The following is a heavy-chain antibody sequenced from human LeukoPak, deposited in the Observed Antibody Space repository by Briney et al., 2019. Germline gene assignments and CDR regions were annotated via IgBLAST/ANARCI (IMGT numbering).Heavy chain of an antibody. CDR2: IFYSGST. Sequence: PSETLSLTCAVYGRSFSGDFWSWIRQPPGKGLEWIGNIFYSGSTYYSPSLKSRVTISLDTSRNQFSLKLNSVTAADTAVYYCAKSNGYGLVDIWGQGTMVTVSS. CDR3: AKSNGYGLVDI. D-gene: IGHD3-10*01. J-gene: IGHJ3*02. CDR1: GRSFSGDF. V-gene: IGHV4-34*12.